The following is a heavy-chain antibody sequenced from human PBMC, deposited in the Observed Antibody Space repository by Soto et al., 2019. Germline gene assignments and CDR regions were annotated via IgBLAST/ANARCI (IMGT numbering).Heavy chain of an antibody. D-gene: IGHD4-17*01. CDR1: GLTFSSYW. Sequence: EVQLVESGGGLVQPGGSLRLSCAASGLTFSSYWMHWVRQAPGKGLVWVSRINSAGSSTSYADSVKGRFTISRDNAKNTRDLQINSLRAEDTAVYYCALSHTVTTDYWGQGTLVTVSS. V-gene: IGHV3-74*01. CDR3: ALSHTVTTDY. J-gene: IGHJ4*02. CDR2: INSAGSST.